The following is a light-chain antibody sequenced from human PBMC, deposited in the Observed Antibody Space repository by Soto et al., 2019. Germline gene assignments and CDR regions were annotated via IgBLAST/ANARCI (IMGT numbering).Light chain of an antibody. CDR2: GAS. V-gene: IGKV3-20*01. CDR1: QSVSNNH. CDR3: QQYGSSPLIT. J-gene: IGKJ5*01. Sequence: EIVLTQSPGTLSLSPGERATLSCRASQSVSNNHLAWYQQKPGQAPRLLIYGASRRATGIPDRFSGSGSGTEFTLTISRLEPEDFAVYYCQQYGSSPLITFGQGTRLEIK.